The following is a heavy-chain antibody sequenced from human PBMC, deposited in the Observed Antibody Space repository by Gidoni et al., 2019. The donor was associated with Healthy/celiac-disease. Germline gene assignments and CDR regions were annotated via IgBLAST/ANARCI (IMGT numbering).Heavy chain of an antibody. J-gene: IGHJ4*02. V-gene: IGHV4-39*01. D-gene: IGHD6-6*01. CDR1: GGSISSSSYY. Sequence: QLQLQESGPGLVKPSKTLSLTCTVPGGSISSSSYYWGWIRQPPGKGLEWIGSIYYSGSTYYNPSLKSRVTISVDTSKNQFSLKLSSVTAADTAVYYCARQEFSSFNFDYWGQGTLVTVSS. CDR2: IYYSGST. CDR3: ARQEFSSFNFDY.